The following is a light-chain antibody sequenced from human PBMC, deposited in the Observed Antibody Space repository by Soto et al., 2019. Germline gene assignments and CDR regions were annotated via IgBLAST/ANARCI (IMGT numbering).Light chain of an antibody. CDR3: CSYAGTYTLV. Sequence: QSALTQPRSVSGSPGQSVTFSCIGTSSDIGTYNFVSWYQQYPGKAPKLMIYDVTKRPSGVPHRFSGSKSGNTASLTISGLQAEDEADYYCCSYAGTYTLVFGGGTKLT. V-gene: IGLV2-11*01. CDR2: DVT. CDR1: SSDIGTYNF. J-gene: IGLJ3*02.